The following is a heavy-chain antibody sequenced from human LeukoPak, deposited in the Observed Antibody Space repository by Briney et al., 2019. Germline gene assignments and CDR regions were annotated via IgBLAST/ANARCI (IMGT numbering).Heavy chain of an antibody. CDR3: ARGDSDHYITLDY. J-gene: IGHJ4*02. V-gene: IGHV3-48*01. D-gene: IGHD4-17*01. CDR2: ISRSSDAI. CDR1: GFNLSAYS. Sequence: GSLRLSCAASGFNLSAYSMNWVRQAPGKGLEWVSYISRSSDAIYDADSVKGRFTISSDNAKNLLFLQMNSLGVEDTALYYCARGDSDHYITLDYWGQGTLVTVSS.